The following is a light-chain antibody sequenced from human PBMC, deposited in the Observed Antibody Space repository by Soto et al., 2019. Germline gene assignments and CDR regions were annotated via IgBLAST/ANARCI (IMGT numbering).Light chain of an antibody. CDR1: SNDVGGYNY. Sequence: QSALTQPASVSGSPGQSITISCTGTSNDVGGYNYVSWYQQHPGKAPKLMIYDVTNRPSGVSNRFSGSKSGNTASLTISGLQAEDEADYYCSSYTVTNTLEIGGGTKLTVL. CDR3: SSYTVTNTLE. CDR2: DVT. V-gene: IGLV2-14*01. J-gene: IGLJ2*01.